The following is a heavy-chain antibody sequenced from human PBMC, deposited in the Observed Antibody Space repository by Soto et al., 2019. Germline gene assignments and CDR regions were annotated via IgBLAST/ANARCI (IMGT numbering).Heavy chain of an antibody. CDR3: AKDRRAGGNSAFYFDF. D-gene: IGHD3-16*01. V-gene: IGHV3-23*01. CDR1: GFKFSNYA. CDR2: ISATGGGT. J-gene: IGHJ4*02. Sequence: GGSLRLSCAASGFKFSNYAMSWVRQAPGKGLEWVSLISATGGGTYYADSVKGRLTISRDNSHNTLYLQVHSLTAEDTAVYYCAKDRRAGGNSAFYFDFWGQGAQVTVSS.